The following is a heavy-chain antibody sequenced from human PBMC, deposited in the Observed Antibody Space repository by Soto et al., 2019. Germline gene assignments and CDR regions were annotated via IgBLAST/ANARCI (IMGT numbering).Heavy chain of an antibody. D-gene: IGHD2-2*01. J-gene: IGHJ3*02. CDR1: GGSFSGYY. V-gene: IGHV4-34*01. Sequence: QVQLQQWGAGLLKPSETLSLTCAVNGGSFSGYYWTWIRQTPGKGLEWIGEIHHSGRTNYNPSLKSRVSISGDTSKTQFSLNLTSVTAADTAVYYCARGECSSNYCFTRWALDIWGQGTVVTVSS. CDR3: ARGECSSNYCFTRWALDI. CDR2: IHHSGRT.